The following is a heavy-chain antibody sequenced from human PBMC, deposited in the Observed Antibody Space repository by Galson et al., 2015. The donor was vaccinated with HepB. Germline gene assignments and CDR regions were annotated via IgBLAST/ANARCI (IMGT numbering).Heavy chain of an antibody. D-gene: IGHD3-10*01. V-gene: IGHV3-7*03. J-gene: IGHJ4*02. CDR3: AGGGSGSYYNVYYFDY. CDR2: IKQDGSEK. Sequence: SLRLSCAASGFTFSSYWMSWVRQAPGKGLEWVANIKQDGSEKYYVDSVKGRFTISRDNAKNSLYLQMNSLRAEDTAVYYCAGGGSGSYYNVYYFDYWGQGTLVTVSS. CDR1: GFTFSSYW.